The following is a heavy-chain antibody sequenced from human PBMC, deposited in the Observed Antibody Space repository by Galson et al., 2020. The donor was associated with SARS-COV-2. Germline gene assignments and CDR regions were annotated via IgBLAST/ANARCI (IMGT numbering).Heavy chain of an antibody. CDR2: INSDGNNT. CDR1: GFTFSNYW. J-gene: IGHJ4*02. V-gene: IGHV3-74*01. Sequence: GGSLRLSCAASGFTFSNYWMHWVRQAPGKGLVWVSRINSDGNNTIYADSVKGRFTISRDNAKNTLYLQMDSLRAEDTAVYYCTATRAYWGQGILVTVSS. D-gene: IGHD1-26*01. CDR3: TATRAY.